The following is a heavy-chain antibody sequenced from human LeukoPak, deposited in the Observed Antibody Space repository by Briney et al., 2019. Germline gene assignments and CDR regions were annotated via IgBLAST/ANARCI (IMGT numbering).Heavy chain of an antibody. D-gene: IGHD5-18*01. CDR2: IKQDGSEK. CDR3: ARVQRGYSYNPLGYYYYYMDV. Sequence: GGSLRLSCAAPGFTFSSYWMSWVRQAPGKGLEWVANIKQDGSEKYYVGSVKGRFTISRDNAKNSLYLQMNSLRAEDTAVYYCARVQRGYSYNPLGYYYYYMDVWGKGTTVTVSS. V-gene: IGHV3-7*01. CDR1: GFTFSSYW. J-gene: IGHJ6*03.